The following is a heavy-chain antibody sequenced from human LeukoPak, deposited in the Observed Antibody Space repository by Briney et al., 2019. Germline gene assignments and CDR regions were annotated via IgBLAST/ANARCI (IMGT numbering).Heavy chain of an antibody. CDR3: AKVACLDY. CDR1: GFTLSSYA. J-gene: IGHJ4*02. V-gene: IGHV3-23*01. CDR2: ISGSGGST. D-gene: IGHD5-12*01. Sequence: QPGGSLRLSCAAPGFTLSSYAMSWVRQSPGKGLEWDSVISGSGGSTYYADSVKGRFTISRDNSKNTLYLQMNSLRAEDTAVYYCAKVACLDYWGQGTLVTVSS.